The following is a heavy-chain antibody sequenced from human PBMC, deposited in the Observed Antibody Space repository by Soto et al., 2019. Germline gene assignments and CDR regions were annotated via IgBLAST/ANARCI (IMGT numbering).Heavy chain of an antibody. CDR1: GGTFTTYS. CDR2: IIPIFGSA. J-gene: IGHJ4*02. CDR3: AREGDVRTAVITGSFDC. Sequence: QVQLVQSGAEVKKPGSSVKVSCKASGGTFTTYSINWVRQAPGQVLEWMGGIIPIFGSANYAQKFRGRVTITADELTSTVYMELSSLRSEDTAVYYCAREGDVRTAVITGSFDCWGQGTLVTVSS. V-gene: IGHV1-69*01. D-gene: IGHD3-10*02.